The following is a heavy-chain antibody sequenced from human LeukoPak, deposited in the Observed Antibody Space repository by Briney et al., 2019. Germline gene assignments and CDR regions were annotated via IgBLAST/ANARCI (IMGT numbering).Heavy chain of an antibody. D-gene: IGHD2-2*01. CDR2: IYTTGST. J-gene: IGHJ3*02. V-gene: IGHV4-61*02. CDR3: ARAPISSTSSSSPFDI. Sequence: KPSETLSLTCTVSGGSITTGSYYWIWIRQPAGKGLEWIGRIYTTGSTDYNPSLKSRVTMSVDTSKNQFSLKLTSVTVADTALYYCARAPISSTSSSSPFDIWGQGTMVTVSS. CDR1: GGSITTGSYY.